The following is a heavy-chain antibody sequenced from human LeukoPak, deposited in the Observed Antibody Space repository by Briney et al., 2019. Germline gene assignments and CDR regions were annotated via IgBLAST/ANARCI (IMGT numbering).Heavy chain of an antibody. CDR1: GGTFSSYA. D-gene: IGHD6-13*01. CDR2: INPSGGST. J-gene: IGHJ4*02. Sequence: GASVKVSCKASGGTFSSYAISWVRQAPGQGLEWMGIINPSGGSTSYAQKFQGRVTMTRDTSTSTVYMELSSLRSEDTAVYYCARDGSSSWYEIGYYFDYWGQGTLVTVSS. CDR3: ARDGSSSWYEIGYYFDY. V-gene: IGHV1-46*01.